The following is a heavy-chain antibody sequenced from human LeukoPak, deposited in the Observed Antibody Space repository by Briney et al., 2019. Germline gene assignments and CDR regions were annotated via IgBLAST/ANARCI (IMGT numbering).Heavy chain of an antibody. Sequence: PSETLSLTCAVSGYSISSGYYWGWIRQPPGKGLDWMGSIYHGGSTYYNPSLKSRVTISVDTSKNQFSMKLSSVTAADTAVYYCARRYYDFWSGYYTFFDYWGQGTLVTVSS. CDR3: ARRYYDFWSGYYTFFDY. V-gene: IGHV4-38-2*01. J-gene: IGHJ4*02. CDR1: GYSISSGYY. CDR2: IYHGGST. D-gene: IGHD3-3*01.